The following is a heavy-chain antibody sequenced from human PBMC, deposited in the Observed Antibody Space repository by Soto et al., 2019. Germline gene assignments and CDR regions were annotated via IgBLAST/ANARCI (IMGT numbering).Heavy chain of an antibody. D-gene: IGHD6-13*01. CDR2: INTYNANT. CDR1: GYTFTNYG. J-gene: IGHJ3*02. Sequence: VQLVQSGVEVKKPGASVKVSCKASGYTFTNYGISWVRQAPGQGLEWMGWINTYNANTNYAQKVQGRVTLTTETSTSTAYMELRCLRRDETAVYYCASDLLYSTRSTVRFDIWGQGTMLTVSS. V-gene: IGHV1-18*01. CDR3: ASDLLYSTRSTVRFDI.